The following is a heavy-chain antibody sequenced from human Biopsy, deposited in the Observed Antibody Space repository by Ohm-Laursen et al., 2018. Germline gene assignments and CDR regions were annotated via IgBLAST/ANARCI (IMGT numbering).Heavy chain of an antibody. CDR2: IYSSGGS. Sequence: GTLSLTCSVSGGSTNDYFWSWIRQPAGETLEWIGRIYSSGGSSYNPSLRSRISMSMDTSNNQFSLTLTSVTAADTAVYYCARTPGKAVAGRFLDLWGRGTLVAVSS. CDR1: GGSTNDYF. CDR3: ARTPGKAVAGRFLDL. J-gene: IGHJ2*01. V-gene: IGHV4-4*07. D-gene: IGHD6-19*01.